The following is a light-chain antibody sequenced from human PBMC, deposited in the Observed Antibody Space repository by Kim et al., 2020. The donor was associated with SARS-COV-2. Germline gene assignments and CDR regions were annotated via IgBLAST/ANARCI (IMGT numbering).Light chain of an antibody. Sequence: VSLTQPFRITCQGSRLRTHYANWYPQKPGQAPILVFSGDNHRPSGVPDRFSGSSSGNTASLTITGAQAEDEADYYCDSRDSSDNHVFGGGTKLTVL. V-gene: IGLV3-19*01. J-gene: IGLJ3*02. CDR2: GDN. CDR3: DSRDSSDNHV. CDR1: RLRTHY.